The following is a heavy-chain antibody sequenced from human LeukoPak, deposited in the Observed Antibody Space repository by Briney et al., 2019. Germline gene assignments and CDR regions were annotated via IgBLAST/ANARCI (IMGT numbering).Heavy chain of an antibody. D-gene: IGHD3-22*01. Sequence: PGGSLRLSCAASGFTFSSYSMNWVRQAPGKGLEWVSSISSSSSYIYYADSVKGRFTISRDNSKNTLYLQMNSLRAEDTAVYYCAKLIGGSGYYYFDYWGQGTLVTVSS. V-gene: IGHV3-21*04. CDR1: GFTFSSYS. CDR3: AKLIGGSGYYYFDY. J-gene: IGHJ4*02. CDR2: ISSSSSYI.